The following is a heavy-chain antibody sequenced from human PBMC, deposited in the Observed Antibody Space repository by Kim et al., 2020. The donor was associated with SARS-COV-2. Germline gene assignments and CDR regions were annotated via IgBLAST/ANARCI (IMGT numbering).Heavy chain of an antibody. D-gene: IGHD6-19*01. J-gene: IGHJ4*02. CDR3: AKGGSKTGWGFDY. Sequence: YADVVRGRFTISRDNAKNARCLQMSSVRDEDTALYCCAKGGSKTGWGFDYWGQGTLVTVSS. V-gene: IGHV3-9*01.